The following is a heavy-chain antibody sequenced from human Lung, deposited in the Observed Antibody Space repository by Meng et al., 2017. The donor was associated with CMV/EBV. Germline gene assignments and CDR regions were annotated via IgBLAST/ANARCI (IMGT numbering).Heavy chain of an antibody. J-gene: IGHJ6*02. CDR3: AMQDYDFWCGMDV. Sequence: LTXAASGFTFSSYSMNWVRQAPGKGLEWVSSISSSSSYIYYADSVKGRFTISRDNAKNSLYLQMNSLRAEDTAVYYCAMQDYDFWCGMDVWGQGTTVTVSS. CDR1: GFTFSSYS. V-gene: IGHV3-21*01. CDR2: ISSSSSYI. D-gene: IGHD3-3*01.